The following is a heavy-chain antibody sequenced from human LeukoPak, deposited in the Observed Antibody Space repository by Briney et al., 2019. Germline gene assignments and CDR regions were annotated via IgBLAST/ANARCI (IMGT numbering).Heavy chain of an antibody. J-gene: IGHJ4*02. V-gene: IGHV4-34*01. CDR1: GGSFSGYY. D-gene: IGHD5-18*01. CDR3: ARSARSYGSDY. Sequence: PSETPSLTCAVYGGSFSGYYWSWIRQPPGKGLEWIGEINHSGSTNYNPSLKSRVTISVDTSKNQFSLKLSSVTAADTAVYYCARSARSYGSDYWGQGTLVTVSS. CDR2: INHSGST.